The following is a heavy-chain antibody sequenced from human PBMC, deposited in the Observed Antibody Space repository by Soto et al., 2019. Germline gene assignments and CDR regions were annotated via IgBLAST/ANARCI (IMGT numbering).Heavy chain of an antibody. V-gene: IGHV3-48*01. CDR3: ARHPERIAQIGWFDP. Sequence: GGSLRLSCAASGFTFSTFTMNWVRQAPGKGLEWVSYISSSSSTIYYADSVKGRFTISRDNAKNSLYLQMNSLRAEDTAVYYCARHPERIAQIGWFDPWGQGTLVTVSS. D-gene: IGHD6-13*01. J-gene: IGHJ5*02. CDR1: GFTFSTFT. CDR2: ISSSSSTI.